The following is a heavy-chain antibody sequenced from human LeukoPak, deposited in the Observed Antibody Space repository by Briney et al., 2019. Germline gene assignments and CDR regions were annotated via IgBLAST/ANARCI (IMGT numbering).Heavy chain of an antibody. V-gene: IGHV1-2*02. CDR3: TRALGSDY. D-gene: IGHD1-26*01. Sequence: ASVKVSCKASGYTFTDYYMNWVRQAPGQGLEWMGWINPNSGGTNYAQKFQGRVTITRDTSISTAYMGLSSLYSDDTAMYYCTRALGSDYWGQGTLVTVSS. J-gene: IGHJ4*02. CDR2: INPNSGGT. CDR1: GYTFTDYY.